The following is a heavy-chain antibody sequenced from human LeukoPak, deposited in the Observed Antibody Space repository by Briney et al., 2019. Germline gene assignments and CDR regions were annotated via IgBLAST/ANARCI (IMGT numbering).Heavy chain of an antibody. V-gene: IGHV4-4*07. CDR3: AREKSIVATPEDYYYYMDV. CDR1: GGSFSGYH. J-gene: IGHJ6*03. D-gene: IGHD5-12*01. CDR2: IYTGGST. Sequence: SETLSLTCAVYGGSFSGYHWSWIRQPAGKGLEWIGRIYTGGSTNYNPSLKSRVTISVDTSKNQFSLKLSSVTAADTAVYYCAREKSIVATPEDYYYYMDVWGKGTTVTISS.